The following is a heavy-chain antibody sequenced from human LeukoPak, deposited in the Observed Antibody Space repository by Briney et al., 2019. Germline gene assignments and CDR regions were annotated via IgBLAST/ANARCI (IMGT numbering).Heavy chain of an antibody. J-gene: IGHJ2*01. CDR2: IYYSGST. Sequence: SEALSLTCTVSGGSISSYYWNWIRQPPGKGLEWIGYIYYSGSTNYNPSLKSRVTISVDTSKNQFSLKLSSVTAADTAIYYCARQGDTALVNNWYFDLWGRGTLVTVSS. D-gene: IGHD5-18*01. V-gene: IGHV4-59*08. CDR1: GGSISSYY. CDR3: ARQGDTALVNNWYFDL.